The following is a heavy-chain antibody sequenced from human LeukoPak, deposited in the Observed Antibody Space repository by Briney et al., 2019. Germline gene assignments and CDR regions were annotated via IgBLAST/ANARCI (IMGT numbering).Heavy chain of an antibody. J-gene: IGHJ4*02. CDR2: IKQDGSEK. V-gene: IGHV3-7*01. D-gene: IGHD5-12*01. CDR1: AFTFSSQW. Sequence: PGGSLRLSCAASAFTFSSQWMSWVRQAPGKGLEWVANIKQDGSEKYYEDSVKGRFTISRDNAKNSLYLQMNSLRAEDTAVYYCAREAEVATYNYFDYWGQGALVTVSS. CDR3: AREAEVATYNYFDY.